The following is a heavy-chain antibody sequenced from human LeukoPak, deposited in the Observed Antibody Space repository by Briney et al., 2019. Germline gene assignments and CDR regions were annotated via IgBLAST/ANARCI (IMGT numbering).Heavy chain of an antibody. CDR2: ISGSGGST. D-gene: IGHD4-11*01. J-gene: IGHJ4*02. Sequence: PGGSLRLSCAASGFTFSSYAMSWVRQAPGKGLEWVSAISGSGGSTYYADSVKGRFAISRDNSKNTLYLQMNSLRVEDTAVYYCAKGGGATVPFDNWGQGTLVTVSS. CDR1: GFTFSSYA. V-gene: IGHV3-23*01. CDR3: AKGGGATVPFDN.